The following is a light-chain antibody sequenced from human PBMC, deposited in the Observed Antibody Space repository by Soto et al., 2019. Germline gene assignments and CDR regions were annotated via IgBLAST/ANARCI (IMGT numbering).Light chain of an antibody. CDR3: QHYNHWPPL. Sequence: EIVLTQSPGTLSLSPGERATLSCRASRSVSSDLAWYQQRPGQAPRLLIHDASTRATGIPARFSGSGSGTEFTLTISSLQSEDFAVYYCQHYNHWPPLFGQGTKVDIK. CDR1: RSVSSD. J-gene: IGKJ1*01. V-gene: IGKV3-15*01. CDR2: DAS.